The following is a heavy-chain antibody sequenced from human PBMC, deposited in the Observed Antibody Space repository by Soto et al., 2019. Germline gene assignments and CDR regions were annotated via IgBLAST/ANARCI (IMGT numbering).Heavy chain of an antibody. D-gene: IGHD5-12*01. CDR2: ISDSGST. Sequence: PSETLSLTCTVSGGSLNGCYWSWIRQPPGNAPEWIAYISDSGSTNYNPSLRGRAIISVDTSNNQFSLRLTSVTAADTAVYYCAKDGYNSYYFDLWGQGSLVTVSS. J-gene: IGHJ4*02. CDR1: GGSLNGCY. V-gene: IGHV4-59*01. CDR3: AKDGYNSYYFDL.